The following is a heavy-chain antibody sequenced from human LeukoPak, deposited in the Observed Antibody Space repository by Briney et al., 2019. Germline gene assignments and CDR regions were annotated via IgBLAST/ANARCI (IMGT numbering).Heavy chain of an antibody. CDR1: GFTYSSYG. D-gene: IGHD1-26*01. CDR2: IWYDGSNK. J-gene: IGHJ4*02. CDR3: ARNNGNYILDD. Sequence: GGSLRLSCAASGFTYSSYGMHWVRQAPGKGLEWVAIIWYDGSNKYYADSVKGRFTISRDNSKNTLYLQMNSLRDEDTARYYCARNNGNYILDDWGQGTLVTVSP. V-gene: IGHV3-33*01.